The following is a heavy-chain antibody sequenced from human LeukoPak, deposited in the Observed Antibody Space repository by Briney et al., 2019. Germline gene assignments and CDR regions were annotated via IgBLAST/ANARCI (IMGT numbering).Heavy chain of an antibody. CDR2: IYTSGST. CDR3: ARQPAPYSSGWYDGFDI. CDR1: GGSISRYH. V-gene: IGHV4-4*07. Sequence: SETLSLTCTVSGGSISRYHWSWIRQPAGKGLEWIGRIYTSGSTNYNPSLKSRVTMSVDTSKNQFSLKLSSVTAADTAVYYCARQPAPYSSGWYDGFDIWGQGTMVTVSA. D-gene: IGHD6-19*01. J-gene: IGHJ3*02.